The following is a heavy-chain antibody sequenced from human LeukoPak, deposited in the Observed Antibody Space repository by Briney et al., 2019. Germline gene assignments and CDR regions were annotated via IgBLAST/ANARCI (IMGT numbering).Heavy chain of an antibody. V-gene: IGHV3-15*01. J-gene: IGHJ4*02. CDR1: GFTFSNAW. CDR3: TTSITIFGVVMVY. CDR2: IKSKTDGGTT. D-gene: IGHD3-3*01. Sequence: GGSLRLSCAASGFTFSNAWMSWVRQAPGKGLEWVGRIKSKTDGGTTDYAAPVKGRFTISRDDSKNTLYLQVNSLKTEDTAVYYCTTSITIFGVVMVYWGQGTLVTVSS.